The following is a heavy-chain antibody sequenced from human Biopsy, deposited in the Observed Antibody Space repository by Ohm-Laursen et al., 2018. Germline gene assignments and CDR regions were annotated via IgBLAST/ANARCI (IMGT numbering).Heavy chain of an antibody. Sequence: ASVKVSCKAPGGTFSNYGVSWVRQAPGQGLEWMGWITTYNGNTNYAQKVQGRVTMTTDTSTSTAYMELRSLRSDDTAVYYCARDRGYYCYYGMDVWGQGTTVTVSS. V-gene: IGHV1-18*01. J-gene: IGHJ6*02. D-gene: IGHD3-10*01. CDR3: ARDRGYYCYYGMDV. CDR2: ITTYNGNT. CDR1: GGTFSNYG.